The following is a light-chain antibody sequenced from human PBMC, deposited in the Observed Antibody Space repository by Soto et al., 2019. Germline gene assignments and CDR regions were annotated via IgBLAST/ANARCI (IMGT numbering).Light chain of an antibody. J-gene: IGKJ1*01. V-gene: IGKV3-15*01. CDR2: GAS. CDR1: LAVGTN. Sequence: VMTQSPATLSVSPGERATLSCRASLAVGTNLAWYQQKPGQPPRLLIYGASSRATGIPARFSGSGSGTDFTLTISSLQSEDLAVYYCQHHNNWPPGTFGQGTRVEIK. CDR3: QHHNNWPPGT.